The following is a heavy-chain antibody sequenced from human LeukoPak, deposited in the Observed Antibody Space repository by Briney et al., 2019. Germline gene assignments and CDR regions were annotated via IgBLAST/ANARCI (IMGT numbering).Heavy chain of an antibody. Sequence: SETLSLTCTVSGGSISSSSYYWDWIRQPPGKGLEWIGSIYYSGSTYYNPSLKSRVTISVDTSKNQFSLKLSSVTAADTAVYYCARAVVAALLFDYWGQGTLVTVSS. J-gene: IGHJ4*02. CDR2: IYYSGST. CDR3: ARAVVAALLFDY. CDR1: GGSISSSSYY. D-gene: IGHD2-15*01. V-gene: IGHV4-39*07.